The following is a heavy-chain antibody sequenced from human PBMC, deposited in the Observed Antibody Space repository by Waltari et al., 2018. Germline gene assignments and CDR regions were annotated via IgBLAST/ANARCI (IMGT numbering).Heavy chain of an antibody. Sequence: QVQLQQWGAGLLKPSETLSLTCAVYGGSFSGYSWSWIRQPPGKGLEWIGEINHSGSTNYNPSLKSRVTISVDTSKNQFSLKLSSVTAADTAVYYCARGRKVRGVIPHYYYMDVWGKGTTVTVSS. V-gene: IGHV4-34*01. D-gene: IGHD3-10*01. J-gene: IGHJ6*03. CDR3: ARGRKVRGVIPHYYYMDV. CDR1: GGSFSGYS. CDR2: INHSGST.